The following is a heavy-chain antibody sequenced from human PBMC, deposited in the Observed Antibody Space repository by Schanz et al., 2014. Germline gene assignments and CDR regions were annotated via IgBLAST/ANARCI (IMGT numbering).Heavy chain of an antibody. CDR1: GFTFSSYG. J-gene: IGHJ4*02. CDR3: AYYDVLTGFDY. Sequence: QVQLVESGGGVVQPGRSLRLSCAASGFTFSSYGMHWVRQSPGKGLEWVALISYDGSNKYYADSVKGRFTISRDNSKNTLYLQINNLRAEDTAVYYCAYYDVLTGFDYWGQGTLVTVSS. D-gene: IGHD3-9*01. V-gene: IGHV3-30*03. CDR2: ISYDGSNK.